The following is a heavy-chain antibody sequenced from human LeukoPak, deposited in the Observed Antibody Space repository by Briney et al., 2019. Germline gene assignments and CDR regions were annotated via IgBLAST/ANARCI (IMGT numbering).Heavy chain of an antibody. V-gene: IGHV3-74*01. J-gene: IGHJ6*02. CDR3: VRGSTDWNGMDV. CDR1: GFTFSNHY. D-gene: IGHD6-19*01. Sequence: GGSLRLSCAASGFTFSNHYMHWVRQAPGKGLVSVSRIDPNGRYTSYADSVKGRFTISRDTAKNTLYLQMNTLGAEDTALYYCVRGSTDWNGMDVWGQGTTVTVSS. CDR2: IDPNGRYT.